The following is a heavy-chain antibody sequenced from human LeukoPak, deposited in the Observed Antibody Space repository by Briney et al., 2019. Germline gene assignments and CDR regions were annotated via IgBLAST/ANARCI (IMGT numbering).Heavy chain of an antibody. CDR1: GGTFSSYA. D-gene: IGHD3-10*01. V-gene: IGHV1-69*05. CDR3: ARAGSWATEGQVPSDAFDI. J-gene: IGHJ3*02. Sequence: GASVKVSCKASGGTFSSYAISWVRQAPGQGLEWMGGIIPIFGTANYAQKFQGRVTITTDESTSTAYMELSSLRSEDTAVYYCARAGSWATEGQVPSDAFDIWGQGTMVTVSS. CDR2: IIPIFGTA.